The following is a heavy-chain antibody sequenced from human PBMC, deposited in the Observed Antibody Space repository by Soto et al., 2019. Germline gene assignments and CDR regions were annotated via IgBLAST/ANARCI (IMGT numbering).Heavy chain of an antibody. CDR3: ASLVSSGWYYNWFDP. CDR2: IYYSGST. CDR1: GGSISSSSYY. Sequence: QLQLQESGPGLVKPSETLSLTCTVSGGSISSSSYYWGWIRQPPGKGLEWIGSIYYSGSTYYNPSLKSRVTISVDTSKNQFSLKLSSVTTADTAVYYCASLVSSGWYYNWFDPWGQGTLVTVSS. J-gene: IGHJ5*02. D-gene: IGHD6-19*01. V-gene: IGHV4-39*01.